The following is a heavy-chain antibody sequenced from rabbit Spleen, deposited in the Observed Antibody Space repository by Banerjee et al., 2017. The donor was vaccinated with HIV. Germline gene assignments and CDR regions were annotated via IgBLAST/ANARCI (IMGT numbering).Heavy chain of an antibody. Sequence: QEQLVESGGGLVKPGASLTLICTASGFSFSSYYMCWVRQAPGKGLEWIACIDTGFGGTTYSASWAKGRFTISKTSSTTVTLQMTSLTAADTATYFCVRGASSSGYYSLWGPGTLVTVS. CDR2: IDTGFGGTT. D-gene: IGHD1-1*01. CDR1: GFSFSSYY. V-gene: IGHV1S45*01. J-gene: IGHJ6*01. CDR3: VRGASSSGYYSL.